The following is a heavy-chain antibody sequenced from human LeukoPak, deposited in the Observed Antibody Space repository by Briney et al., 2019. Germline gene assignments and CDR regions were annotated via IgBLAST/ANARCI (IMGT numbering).Heavy chain of an antibody. V-gene: IGHV4-4*07. Sequence: SETLSLTCTVSRGSIQSNYWSWIRQPAGKGLEWIGRVYPSGETSYNPSLKSRVTISVDTSKNQFSLKLSSVTAADTAVYYCARDSTKGYFDYWGQGTLDTVSS. CDR3: ARDSTKGYFDY. CDR1: RGSIQSNY. D-gene: IGHD1-26*01. CDR2: VYPSGET. J-gene: IGHJ4*02.